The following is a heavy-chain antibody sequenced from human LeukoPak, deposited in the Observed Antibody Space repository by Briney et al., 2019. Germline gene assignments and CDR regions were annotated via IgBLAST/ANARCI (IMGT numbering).Heavy chain of an antibody. CDR3: ARGGDGYNSPFDY. V-gene: IGHV3-21*01. Sequence: GGSLRLSCAVSGFTFSSYTMTWVRQAPGKGLEWVSSISSRSSYIYYGDSVKGRLTISRDNAKNSLYLQMNSLRVEDTAVYYCARGGDGYNSPFDYWGQGTPVTVSS. CDR2: ISSRSSYI. D-gene: IGHD5-24*01. CDR1: GFTFSSYT. J-gene: IGHJ4*02.